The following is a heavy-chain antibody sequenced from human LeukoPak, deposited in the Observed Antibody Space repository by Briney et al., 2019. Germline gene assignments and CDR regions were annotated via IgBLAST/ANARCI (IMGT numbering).Heavy chain of an antibody. Sequence: GGSLRLSCAASGFTFSSYWMSWVRQAPGKGLEWVANIKQGGSEKYYVDSVKGRFTISRDNAKNSLYLQMNSLRAEDTAVYYCARVKAVLLWFGEPPPENGMDVWGQGTTVTVSS. CDR2: IKQGGSEK. D-gene: IGHD3-10*01. V-gene: IGHV3-7*01. CDR3: ARVKAVLLWFGEPPPENGMDV. CDR1: GFTFSSYW. J-gene: IGHJ6*02.